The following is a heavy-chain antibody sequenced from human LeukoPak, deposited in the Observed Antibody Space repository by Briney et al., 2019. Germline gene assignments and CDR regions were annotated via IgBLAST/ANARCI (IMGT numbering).Heavy chain of an antibody. Sequence: GGSLRLSCAASGFTFSSYGMHWVRQAPGKGLEWVAFIRYDGSNKYYADSVKGRFTISRDNAKNSLYLQMNSLRAEDTALYYCARERGYYMDVWGKGTTVTVSS. J-gene: IGHJ6*03. CDR3: ARERGYYMDV. V-gene: IGHV3-30*02. CDR2: IRYDGSNK. CDR1: GFTFSSYG.